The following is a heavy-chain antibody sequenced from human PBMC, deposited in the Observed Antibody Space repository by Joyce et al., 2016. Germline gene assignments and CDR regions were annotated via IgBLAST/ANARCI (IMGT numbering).Heavy chain of an antibody. CDR1: GFPFSSSA. D-gene: IGHD2-2*01. CDR3: AKDRWCSGTSCYYGLDV. CDR2: TSEGGST. J-gene: IGHJ6*02. V-gene: IGHV3-23*01. Sequence: EVQLLESGGGLVQPGGSLRLSCAASGFPFSSSAINWVRQAPGKGLEWVSATSEGGSTKYADSVKGRFTISRDKSKNTLYLRLNSLRAEDTAVYYCAKDRWCSGTSCYYGLDVWGQGTTVTVSS.